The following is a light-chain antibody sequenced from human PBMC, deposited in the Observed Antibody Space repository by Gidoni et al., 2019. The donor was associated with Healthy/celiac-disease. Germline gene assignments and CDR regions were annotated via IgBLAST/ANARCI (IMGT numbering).Light chain of an antibody. CDR1: SSDVCGYNY. CDR2: DVS. CDR3: CSYAGTEGV. V-gene: IGLV2-11*01. J-gene: IGLJ2*01. Sequence: QSDLTQPRSVSGSPGHAVTISGTGTSSDVCGYNYVSWYQQPPGKAPKLMIYDVSKRPSVVPDRFSGSKSGNTASLTISGLQAEDEADYYCCSYAGTEGVFGGGTKLTVL.